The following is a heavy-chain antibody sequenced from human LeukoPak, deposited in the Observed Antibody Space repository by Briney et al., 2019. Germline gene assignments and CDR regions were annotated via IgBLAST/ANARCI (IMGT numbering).Heavy chain of an antibody. CDR2: IYYSGST. Sequence: SETLSLTCTVSGYSISRGYSWGWIRQPPGKGLEWIGSIYYSGSTYYNPSLKSRVTISIDTSKNQFSLKLSSVTAADTAVYYCARLGDYGDYYYYYYMDVWGKGTTVTISS. CDR1: GYSISRGYS. D-gene: IGHD4-17*01. CDR3: ARLGDYGDYYYYYYMDV. J-gene: IGHJ6*03. V-gene: IGHV4-38-2*02.